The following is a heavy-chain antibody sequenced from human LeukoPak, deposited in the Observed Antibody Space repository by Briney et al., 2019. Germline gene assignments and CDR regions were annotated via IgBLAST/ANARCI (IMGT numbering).Heavy chain of an antibody. CDR1: GYTLTELS. J-gene: IGHJ4*02. CDR3: AREARPRAGFDY. CDR2: FDPEDGET. D-gene: IGHD6-6*01. Sequence: GASVKVSCKVSGYTLTELSMHWVRQAPGKGLEWMGGFDPEDGETIYAQKFQGRVTMTRDTSTSTVYMELSSLRSEDTAVYYCAREARPRAGFDYWGQGTLVTVSS. V-gene: IGHV1-24*01.